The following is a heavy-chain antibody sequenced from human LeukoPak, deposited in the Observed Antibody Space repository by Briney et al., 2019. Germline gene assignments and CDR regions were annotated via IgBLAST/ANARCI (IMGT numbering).Heavy chain of an antibody. CDR2: IYHSGST. CDR1: GDSISSSNW. Sequence: SETLSLTCAVSGDSISSSNWWSWVRQPPEKGLEWIGEIYHSGSTNYNPSLKSRVTISVDKSKNQFSLKLSSVTAADTAVYYCARDLTRSGYFDYWGQGTLVTVSS. J-gene: IGHJ4*02. CDR3: ARDLTRSGYFDY. V-gene: IGHV4-4*02. D-gene: IGHD4/OR15-4a*01.